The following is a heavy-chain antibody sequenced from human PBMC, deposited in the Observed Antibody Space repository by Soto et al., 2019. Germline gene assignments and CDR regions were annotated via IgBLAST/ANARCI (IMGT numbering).Heavy chain of an antibody. CDR2: FNPSDSYT. CDR1: GYSFTSYW. V-gene: IGHV5-10-1*01. J-gene: IGHJ6*02. Sequence: GESLKISCKGSGYSFTSYWISWVRQMPGKGLEWMGRFNPSDSYTNYSPSFQGHVTISADKSISTAYLQWSSLKASDTAMYYCARRSIDIVVVPAAIRSYYYYYGMDVWGQGTTVTVSS. CDR3: ARRSIDIVVVPAAIRSYYYYYGMDV. D-gene: IGHD2-2*02.